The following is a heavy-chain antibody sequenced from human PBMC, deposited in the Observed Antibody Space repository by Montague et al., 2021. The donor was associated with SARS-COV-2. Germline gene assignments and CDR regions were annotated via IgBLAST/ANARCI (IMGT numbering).Heavy chain of an antibody. CDR1: GFTLGYTW. Sequence: SLRLSCAASGFTLGYTWLHWVRQAPGKGLVWISHINGDATTTKYSDSVKGRFTISRDNAKSTLYLQLDSLRAEDTAVYYCVRGGRGSSWYWRNWGQGTTVTVSS. V-gene: IGHV3-74*03. CDR2: INGDATTT. D-gene: IGHD6-13*01. CDR3: VRGGRGSSWYWRN. J-gene: IGHJ6*02.